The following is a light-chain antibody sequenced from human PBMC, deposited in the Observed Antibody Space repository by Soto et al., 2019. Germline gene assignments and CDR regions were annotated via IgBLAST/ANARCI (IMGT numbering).Light chain of an antibody. CDR2: GAS. Sequence: EIVLTQSPGTLSLSPGERATLSCRASQSVSSSYLAWYQHKPGQGPRLLIYGASSRATGIPDRLSGSGSGTDFTLTISRLEPEDFALYYCQKYGSSFTFGPGTKVDIK. V-gene: IGKV3-20*01. CDR1: QSVSSSY. CDR3: QKYGSSFT. J-gene: IGKJ3*01.